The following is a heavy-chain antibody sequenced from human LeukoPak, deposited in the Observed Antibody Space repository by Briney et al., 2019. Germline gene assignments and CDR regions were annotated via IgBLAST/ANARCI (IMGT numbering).Heavy chain of an antibody. V-gene: IGHV3-48*02. CDR2: ISSSSNTI. CDR1: GFTFGTYS. D-gene: IGHD2-15*01. J-gene: IGHJ4*02. CDR3: ARVAPPGEDLFNDY. Sequence: PGGSLRLSCAASGFTFGTYSMNWVRQAPGKGLEWVSYISSSSNTIYYADSVKGRFTISRDNAKNSLYLQMNSLRDEDTAVYYCARVAPPGEDLFNDYWGQGTLATVSP.